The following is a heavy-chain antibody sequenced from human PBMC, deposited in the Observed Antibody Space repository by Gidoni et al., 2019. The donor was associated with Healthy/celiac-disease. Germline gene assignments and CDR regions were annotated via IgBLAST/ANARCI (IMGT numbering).Heavy chain of an antibody. V-gene: IGHV4-39*01. Sequence: QLQLQESGPGLVKPSETLSLTCTVSGCSISSSRYYWGWIRQPPGKGLEWIGSIYYSGSTYYNPSLKSRVTISVDTFKNQFSLKLSSVTAADTAVYYCASRDVLRYFDWLFHNWGQGTLVTVSS. D-gene: IGHD3-9*01. CDR1: GCSISSSRYY. CDR3: ASRDVLRYFDWLFHN. J-gene: IGHJ4*02. CDR2: IYYSGST.